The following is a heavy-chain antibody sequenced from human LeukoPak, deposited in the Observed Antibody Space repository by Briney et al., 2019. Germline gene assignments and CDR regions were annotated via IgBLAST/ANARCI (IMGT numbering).Heavy chain of an antibody. Sequence: GGSLQISCQGSGYTFTSYWIAWVRQVPGKGLEWMGIIYPGDSDTRYSPSFQGQVTISADKSINSAYLQWSSLQASDTAMYYCARHGYPHYYYSSGPIHFDYWGQGTLVTVAS. CDR2: IYPGDSDT. CDR1: GYTFTSYW. CDR3: ARHGYPHYYYSSGPIHFDY. V-gene: IGHV5-51*01. J-gene: IGHJ4*02. D-gene: IGHD3-22*01.